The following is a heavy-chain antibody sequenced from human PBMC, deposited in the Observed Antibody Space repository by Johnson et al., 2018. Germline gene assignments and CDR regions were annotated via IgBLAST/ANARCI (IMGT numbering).Heavy chain of an antibody. CDR3: ARDRGADDAFDI. D-gene: IGHD4-17*01. CDR1: GFRFSSYS. Sequence: VQLVESGGGLVQPGGSLRLSCAASGFRFSSYSMNWVRQAPGKGLEGVSSISSSSSTIDYADSVKGRFTISRDNAKNSLYLQMNSLRAEDTAVYYCARDRGADDAFDIWGQGTMVTVSS. J-gene: IGHJ3*02. CDR2: ISSSSSTI. V-gene: IGHV3-48*01.